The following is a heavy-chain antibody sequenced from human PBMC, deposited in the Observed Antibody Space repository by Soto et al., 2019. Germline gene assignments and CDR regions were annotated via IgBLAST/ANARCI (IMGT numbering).Heavy chain of an antibody. CDR3: ARDAGYYFDY. Sequence: QVQLQESGPGLVKPSQTLSLTCTVSGDSISGTYYWRWIRHLPGKGLEWITYIYYSGKTYYNPSLKSRLNISVDTSKNQFSLKLSSVTAADTAMYYCARDAGYYFDYWGQGTLVTVSS. CDR2: IYYSGKT. CDR1: GDSISGTYY. V-gene: IGHV4-31*03. D-gene: IGHD6-13*01. J-gene: IGHJ4*02.